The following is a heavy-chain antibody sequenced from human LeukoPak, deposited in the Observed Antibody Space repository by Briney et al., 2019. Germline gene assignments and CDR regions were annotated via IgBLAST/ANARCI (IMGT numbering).Heavy chain of an antibody. CDR2: IYYSGST. J-gene: IGHJ4*02. Sequence: SETLSLTCTVSGGSISSYYWSWIRQPPGKGLEWIGYIYYSGSTDYNPSLKSRVTISVDTSKNQFSLQLSSVTAADTAVYYCARDSGSYPDYWGQGTLVTVSS. V-gene: IGHV4-59*01. CDR3: ARDSGSYPDY. CDR1: GGSISSYY. D-gene: IGHD1-26*01.